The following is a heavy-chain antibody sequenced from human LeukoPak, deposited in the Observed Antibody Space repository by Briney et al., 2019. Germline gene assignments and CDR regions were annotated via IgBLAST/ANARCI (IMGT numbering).Heavy chain of an antibody. J-gene: IGHJ6*03. CDR3: ATDARSGWSHFYYMDV. CDR1: GFTFSTYV. V-gene: IGHV3-23*01. D-gene: IGHD3-10*01. CDR2: ISDSGSSA. Sequence: PGGSLRLSCAASGFTFSTYVMSWVRQAPGKGLQWVSSISDSGSSAYYADSVKGRFTISRDNSKNTLYLQMNSLRAEDRAVYYCATDARSGWSHFYYMDVWGKGTTVSVSS.